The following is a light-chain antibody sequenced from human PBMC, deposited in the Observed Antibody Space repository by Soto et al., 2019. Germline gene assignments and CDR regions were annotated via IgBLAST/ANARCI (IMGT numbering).Light chain of an antibody. CDR3: QQYGTSPWT. J-gene: IGKJ1*01. CDR2: DSF. Sequence: EIVLTQSPATLSLSPGERATLSCGASQSVCSSCLAWYQQKPGLAPRLLIYDSFNRASGIPDRFSGSGSGTDFTLTISRVEPEDFAVYYCQQYGTSPWTFGQGTKVEI. CDR1: QSVCSSC. V-gene: IGKV3D-20*01.